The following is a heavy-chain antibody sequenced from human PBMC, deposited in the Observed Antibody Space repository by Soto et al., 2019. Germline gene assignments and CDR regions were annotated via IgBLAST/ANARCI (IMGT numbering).Heavy chain of an antibody. V-gene: IGHV1-8*01. J-gene: IGHJ5*02. Sequence: QVQLVQSGAEVKKPGASVKVSCKASGYTFTRYDINWVRQATGQGLEWIGWMSTKTGNTGYAQNFQGRVTMNRNTSIHTDYIELSSLTSEDTAVYYCARGPTDWGLDRGGQGTLVPVFS. D-gene: IGHD7-27*01. CDR1: GYTFTRYD. CDR2: MSTKTGNT. CDR3: ARGPTDWGLDR.